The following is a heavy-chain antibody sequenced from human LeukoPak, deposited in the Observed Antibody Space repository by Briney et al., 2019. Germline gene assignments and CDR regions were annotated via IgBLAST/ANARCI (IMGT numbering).Heavy chain of an antibody. CDR2: IKSKHDGATT. CDR3: ATVIFVYSAFDI. Sequence: PGGSLRLSCSASGFPFANAWMTWVRQAPAKGLEWVGRIKSKHDGATTDYAAPVKGIFTLLRDDSKHTLYLQMTSLHAEDSAVYFCATVIFVYSAFDIWGQGTVVTVSS. CDR1: GFPFANAW. D-gene: IGHD3-16*02. V-gene: IGHV3-15*01. J-gene: IGHJ3*02.